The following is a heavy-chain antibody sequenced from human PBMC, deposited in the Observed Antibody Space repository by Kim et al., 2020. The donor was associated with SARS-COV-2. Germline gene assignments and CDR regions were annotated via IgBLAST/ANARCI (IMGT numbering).Heavy chain of an antibody. CDR1: GFFFSTYG. V-gene: IGHV3-30*18. CDR2: ISNDGRNK. J-gene: IGHJ4*02. Sequence: GGSLRLSCAASGFFFSTYGFHWVRQSPDKGLEWVTVISNDGRNKYYEDSLKGRFTISRDNSKNIVYLQMTSLTVEDTAVYHCAKDGEGVTDFWCPGTLVT. D-gene: IGHD2-21*02. CDR3: AKDGEGVTDF.